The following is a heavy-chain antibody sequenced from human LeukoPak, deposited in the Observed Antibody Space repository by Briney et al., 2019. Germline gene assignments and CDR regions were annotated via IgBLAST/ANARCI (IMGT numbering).Heavy chain of an antibody. Sequence: PSETLSLTCTVSGVSISSDYWSWIRQPPGKGLEWIGYIYYSGSTNYNPSLKSRVTISVDTSKNQFSLKLSSVTAADTAVYYCARGTGYESLPNFYYYGMDVWGQGTTVTVSS. CDR3: ARGTGYESLPNFYYYGMDV. CDR1: GVSISSDY. CDR2: IYYSGST. V-gene: IGHV4-59*01. J-gene: IGHJ6*02. D-gene: IGHD3-22*01.